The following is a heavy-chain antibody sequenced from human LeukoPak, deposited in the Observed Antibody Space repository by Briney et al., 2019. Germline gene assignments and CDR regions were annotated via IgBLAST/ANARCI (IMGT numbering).Heavy chain of an antibody. J-gene: IGHJ4*02. Sequence: GASVKVSCKASGGTFSSHAISWVRQAPGRGLEWMGGIIPIFGTANYAQKFQGRVTITADESTSTAYMELSSLRSEDTAVYYCANRVVSENYDYVWGSYRYGLDYWGQGTLVTVSS. V-gene: IGHV1-69*13. D-gene: IGHD3-16*02. CDR1: GGTFSSHA. CDR3: ANRVVSENYDYVWGSYRYGLDY. CDR2: IIPIFGTA.